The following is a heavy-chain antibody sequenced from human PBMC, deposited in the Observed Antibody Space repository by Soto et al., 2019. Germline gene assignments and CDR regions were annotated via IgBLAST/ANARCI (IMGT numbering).Heavy chain of an antibody. Sequence: PGGSLRLSCAASGFTFSSYAMSWVRQAPGKGLEWVSAISGSGGSTYYADSVKGRFTISRDNSKNTLYLQMNSLRAEDTAVYYCAKGILLVCSGGSCYEIYWYFDLWGGGTLVPVSS. CDR1: GFTFSSYA. J-gene: IGHJ2*01. V-gene: IGHV3-23*01. D-gene: IGHD2-15*01. CDR3: AKGILLVCSGGSCYEIYWYFDL. CDR2: ISGSGGST.